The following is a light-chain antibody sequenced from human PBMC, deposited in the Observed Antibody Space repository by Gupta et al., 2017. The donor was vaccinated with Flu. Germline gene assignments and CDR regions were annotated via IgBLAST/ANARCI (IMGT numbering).Light chain of an antibody. CDR2: AAS. Sequence: DIQMTQSPSSLSASVGDRVTITCRASQSISSYLNWYQQKPGKAHKLLIYAASSLQSGVPSRFSGSGSGTDFTLTISRLQPEDFATYYCQQSYSTLGTFGQGTKVEIK. J-gene: IGKJ1*01. CDR3: QQSYSTLGT. CDR1: QSISSY. V-gene: IGKV1-39*01.